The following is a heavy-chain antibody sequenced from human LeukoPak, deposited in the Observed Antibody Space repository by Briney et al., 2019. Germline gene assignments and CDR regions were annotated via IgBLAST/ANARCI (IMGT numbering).Heavy chain of an antibody. V-gene: IGHV4-39*07. CDR3: ASSIPTLYYYMDV. Sequence: KPSETLSLTCTVSGGSISSSSYYWGCIRQPPGKGLEWIGSIYYSGSTYYNPSLKSRVTISVDTSKNQFSLKLSSVTAADTAVYYCASSIPTLYYYMDVWGKGTTATVSS. J-gene: IGHJ6*03. CDR2: IYYSGST. CDR1: GGSISSSSYY. D-gene: IGHD2/OR15-2a*01.